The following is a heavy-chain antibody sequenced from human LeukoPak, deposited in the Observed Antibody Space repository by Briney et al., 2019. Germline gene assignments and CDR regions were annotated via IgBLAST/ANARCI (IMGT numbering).Heavy chain of an antibody. J-gene: IGHJ5*02. Sequence: PSETLSLTCTVSGGSISSGDYYWSWIRQPPGKGLEWIGEINHSGSTNYNPSLKSRVTISVDTSKNQFSLKLSSVTAADTAVYYCARAFLRFLEWLRVSQTSNWFDPWGQGTLVTVSS. V-gene: IGHV4-39*07. CDR2: INHSGST. CDR3: ARAFLRFLEWLRVSQTSNWFDP. D-gene: IGHD3-3*01. CDR1: GGSISSGDYY.